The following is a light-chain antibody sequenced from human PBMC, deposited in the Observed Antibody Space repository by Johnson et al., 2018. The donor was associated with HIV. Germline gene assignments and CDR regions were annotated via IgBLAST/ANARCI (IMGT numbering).Light chain of an antibody. CDR2: DNN. CDR3: GTWDSSLSAYV. J-gene: IGLJ1*01. V-gene: IGLV1-51*01. CDR1: SSNIGNNY. Sequence: QSVLTQPPSVSAAPGQKVTISCSGSSSNIGNNYVSWYQQVPGTAPKLLIYDNNKRPSGIPDRFSGSTSGSSATLGIPGLQPGDEADYYCGTWDSSLSAYVFGTGTRVTVL.